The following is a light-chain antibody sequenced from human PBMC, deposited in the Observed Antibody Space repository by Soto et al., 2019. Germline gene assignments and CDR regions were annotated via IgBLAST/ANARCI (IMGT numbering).Light chain of an antibody. V-gene: IGKV3-11*01. J-gene: IGKJ1*01. CDR3: QRRRYCPLT. Sequence: EIVLTQSPAILSMSPGERATLSCRASQSVSSYFAWYQQKPGQAPRLLIYDASNRATGVPARFSGSGSGTDFTLPTSSLEPENFAFYYCQRRRYCPLTSGQGTK. CDR2: DAS. CDR1: QSVSSY.